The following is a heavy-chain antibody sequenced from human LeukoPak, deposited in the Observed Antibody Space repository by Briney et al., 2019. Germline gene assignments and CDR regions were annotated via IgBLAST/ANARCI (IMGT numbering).Heavy chain of an antibody. Sequence: PGGSLRLSCAASGSTLSSYWMHWVRQAPGKGLVWVSHIKSDGSATSYADSVKGRFTISRDITKNTLYLQMSSLRAEDTAVYFCARDGLSTKPFDYWGQGTLVTVS. V-gene: IGHV3-74*01. CDR3: ARDGLSTKPFDY. D-gene: IGHD5/OR15-5a*01. CDR2: IKSDGSAT. CDR1: GSTLSSYW. J-gene: IGHJ4*02.